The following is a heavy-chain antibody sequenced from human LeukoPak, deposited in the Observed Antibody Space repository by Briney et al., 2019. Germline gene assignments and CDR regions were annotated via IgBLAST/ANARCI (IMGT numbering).Heavy chain of an antibody. J-gene: IGHJ4*02. V-gene: IGHV3-21*01. D-gene: IGHD3-10*01. Sequence: GGSLRLSCAASGFTFSSYSMNWVRQAPGKGLEWVSSISTSSSYIYYADSVKGRFTISRDNARNSLYLQMNSLRAEDTAVYYCARERYYYASRGIDYWGQGTLVTVSS. CDR2: ISTSSSYI. CDR3: ARERYYYASRGIDY. CDR1: GFTFSSYS.